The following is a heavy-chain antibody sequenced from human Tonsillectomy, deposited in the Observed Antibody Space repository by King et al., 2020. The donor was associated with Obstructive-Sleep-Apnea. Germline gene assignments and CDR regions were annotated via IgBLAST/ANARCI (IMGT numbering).Heavy chain of an antibody. CDR2: IYHSGST. CDR1: GYSITSGYS. Sequence: VQLQESGPGLVKPSETLSLTCTVSGYSITSGYSWGWIRQPPGKGLEWIGSIYHSGSTYYNPSLKSRVTISVDTSKNHFSLNLSSVTAADTAVYYCVFRDTAMPYFDYWGQGTLVTVSS. V-gene: IGHV4-38-2*02. D-gene: IGHD5-18*01. J-gene: IGHJ4*02. CDR3: VFRDTAMPYFDY.